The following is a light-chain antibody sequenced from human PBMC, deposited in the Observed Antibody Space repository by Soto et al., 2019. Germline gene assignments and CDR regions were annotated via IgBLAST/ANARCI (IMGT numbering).Light chain of an antibody. V-gene: IGKV1-6*01. J-gene: IGKJ1*01. CDR1: QDRGND. Sequence: AIQMTQSPSSLSASVGDRVTLTCPASQDRGNDLDWYQQKPGEATKLLIFEASTVQTGVPSRFSGSGSGTDFTLAISSLEPEDFATYFCLQDYNFPRTFGLGT. CDR3: LQDYNFPRT. CDR2: EAS.